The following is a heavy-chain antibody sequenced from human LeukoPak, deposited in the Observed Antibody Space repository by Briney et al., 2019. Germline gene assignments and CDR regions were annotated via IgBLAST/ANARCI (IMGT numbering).Heavy chain of an antibody. CDR3: ARAFTSWSFDY. D-gene: IGHD3-16*01. Sequence: SETLSLTCSVSGVSISSYYWSWIRQPPGKGLEWIGYMYYSGNNKYNPPLKSRVAISVDTSKNQFSLKLTSVTAADTAVYYCARAFTSWSFDYWGQGTLVT. V-gene: IGHV4-59*13. J-gene: IGHJ4*02. CDR2: MYYSGNN. CDR1: GVSISSYY.